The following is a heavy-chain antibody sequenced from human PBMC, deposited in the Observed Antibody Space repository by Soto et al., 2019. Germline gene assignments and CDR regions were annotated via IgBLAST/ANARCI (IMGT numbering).Heavy chain of an antibody. CDR2: ISGRGDAI. J-gene: IGHJ6*02. Sequence: GGSLRLSCAASEFTFSNYAINWVRQAPGKGLEWVSFISGRGDAIWYADSVKGRFTVSRDNAKNSLFLQMTSLRDDDTAVYYCARPGEGALFYYAMDVWGQGTTVTVSS. CDR3: ARPGEGALFYYAMDV. CDR1: EFTFSNYA. D-gene: IGHD3-16*01. V-gene: IGHV3-48*02.